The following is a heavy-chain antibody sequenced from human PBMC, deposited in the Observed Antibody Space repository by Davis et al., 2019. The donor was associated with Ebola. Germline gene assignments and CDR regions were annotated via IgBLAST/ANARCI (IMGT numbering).Heavy chain of an antibody. CDR3: AKGNLQWLALYGMDV. V-gene: IGHV3-30*18. CDR2: ISYDGSNK. J-gene: IGHJ6*02. CDR1: GFTFSSYG. D-gene: IGHD6-19*01. Sequence: GESLKISCAASGFTFSSYGLHCVRQAPGKGLEWVAVISYDGSNKYYADSMKGRFTISRDNSKNTLYLQMNSLRAEDTAVYYCAKGNLQWLALYGMDVWGQGTTVTVSS.